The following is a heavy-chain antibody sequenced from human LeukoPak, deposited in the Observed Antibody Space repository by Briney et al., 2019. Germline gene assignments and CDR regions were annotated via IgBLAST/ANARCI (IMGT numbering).Heavy chain of an antibody. CDR3: ARDLATMVVYYYMDV. CDR1: GYTFTGYY. Sequence: EASVKVSCKASGYTFTGYYMHWVRQAPGQGLEWMGWINPNSGGTNLAQKFQDRVTMTRDTSISTAYLELGSLRSDDTAVYFCARDLATMVVYYYMDVWGKGTTVTVSS. V-gene: IGHV1-2*02. J-gene: IGHJ6*03. CDR2: INPNSGGT. D-gene: IGHD3-10*01.